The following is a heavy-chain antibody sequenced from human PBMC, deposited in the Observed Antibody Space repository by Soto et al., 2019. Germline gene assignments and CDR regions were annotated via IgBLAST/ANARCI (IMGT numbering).Heavy chain of an antibody. Sequence: GASVKVSCKASGYTFTSYYMHWVRQAPGQGLEWMGIINPSGGSTSYAQKFQGRVTMTRGTSTSTVYMELSSLRSEDTAVYYCARALAAAGADLGYYGMDVWGQGTTVTVS. J-gene: IGHJ6*02. D-gene: IGHD6-13*01. CDR2: INPSGGST. CDR3: ARALAAAGADLGYYGMDV. CDR1: GYTFTSYY. V-gene: IGHV1-46*01.